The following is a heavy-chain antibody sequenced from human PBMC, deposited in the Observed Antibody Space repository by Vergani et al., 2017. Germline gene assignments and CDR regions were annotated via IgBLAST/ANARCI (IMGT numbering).Heavy chain of an antibody. D-gene: IGHD3-10*01. CDR2: IIPIFGTT. V-gene: IGHV1-69*13. Sequence: QGQLAQSGAEVKKPGSSVKVSCKASGGTFSSNSISWVRQAPGQGLEWMGRIIPIFGTTSYAQKFQGRVTILADESTSTAYMELSSLRSEDTAVYYCARLHSDYYGSGRDYGMDVWGQGTTVTVSS. CDR1: GGTFSSNS. CDR3: ARLHSDYYGSGRDYGMDV. J-gene: IGHJ6*02.